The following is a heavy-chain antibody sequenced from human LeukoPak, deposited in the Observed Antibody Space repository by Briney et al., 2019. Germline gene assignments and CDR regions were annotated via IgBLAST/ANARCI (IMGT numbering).Heavy chain of an antibody. V-gene: IGHV4-59*08. J-gene: IGHJ5*02. CDR3: AGQPLYYDEYT. CDR2: IYYSGNT. Sequence: SETLSLTCTVSAGSISSYYWSWIRQPPGKRLEWIGHIYYSGNTKYNPSLKSRVTISLNTSKNHFSLRLSSVTAADTAVYYCAGQPLYYDEYTWGQGTLVRVSS. CDR1: AGSISSYY. D-gene: IGHD4-17*01.